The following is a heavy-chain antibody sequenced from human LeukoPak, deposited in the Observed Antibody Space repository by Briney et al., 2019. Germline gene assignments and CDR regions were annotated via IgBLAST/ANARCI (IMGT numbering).Heavy chain of an antibody. CDR3: ARVLTLSCSGGSCYQPYYFDY. Sequence: SETLSLTRTVSGGSISSSSYYWGWIRQPPGKGLEWIGSIYYSGSTYYNPSLKSRVTISVDTSKNQFSLKLSSVTAADTAVYYCARVLTLSCSGGSCYQPYYFDYWGQGTLVTVSS. J-gene: IGHJ4*02. CDR1: GGSISSSSYY. D-gene: IGHD2-15*01. CDR2: IYYSGST. V-gene: IGHV4-39*07.